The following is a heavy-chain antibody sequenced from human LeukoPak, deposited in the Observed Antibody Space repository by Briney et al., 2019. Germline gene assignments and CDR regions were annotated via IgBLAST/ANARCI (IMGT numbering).Heavy chain of an antibody. CDR1: GYTFTSYY. CDR2: INPSGGST. CDR3: ARGWEDYYDSSGYYGYFDY. V-gene: IGHV1-46*01. Sequence: ASVKVSCKASGYTFTSYYMHWVRQAPGQGLEWMGIINPSGGSTSHAQKFQGRVTMTRDMSTSTVYMELSSLRSEDTAVYYCARGWEDYYDSSGYYGYFDYWGQGTLVTVSS. D-gene: IGHD3-22*01. J-gene: IGHJ4*02.